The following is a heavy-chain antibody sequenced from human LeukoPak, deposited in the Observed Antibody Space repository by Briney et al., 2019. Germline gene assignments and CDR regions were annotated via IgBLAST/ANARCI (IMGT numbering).Heavy chain of an antibody. Sequence: PGGSLRLSCATSGFTFSSYWMQWVRQAPGKGLVWVSRINSDGSNTDYAASVKGRFTISRDNAKNTLYLQMNGLRAEDTAVYYCTRGRGSDYWGQGTLVTVSS. CDR2: INSDGSNT. V-gene: IGHV3-74*01. D-gene: IGHD3-10*01. CDR3: TRGRGSDY. CDR1: GFTFSSYW. J-gene: IGHJ4*02.